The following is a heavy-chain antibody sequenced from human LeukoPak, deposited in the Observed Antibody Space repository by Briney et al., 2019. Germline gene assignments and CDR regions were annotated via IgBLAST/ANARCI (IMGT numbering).Heavy chain of an antibody. CDR3: ARVWYYYDSSGYYGAFDI. Sequence: PSETLSLTCTVSGGSISSYYWSWIRQPLGKGLEWIGYIYTSGSTNYNPSLKSRVTISVDTSKNQFSLKLSSVTAADTAVYYCARVWYYYDSSGYYGAFDIWGQGTMVTVSS. D-gene: IGHD3-22*01. CDR1: GGSISSYY. CDR2: IYTSGST. V-gene: IGHV4-4*09. J-gene: IGHJ3*02.